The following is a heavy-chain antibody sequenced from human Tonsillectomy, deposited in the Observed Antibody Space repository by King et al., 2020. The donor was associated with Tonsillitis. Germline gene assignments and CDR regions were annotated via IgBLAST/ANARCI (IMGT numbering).Heavy chain of an antibody. CDR3: AKGNKWVTMVRGVIPFDY. CDR1: GFTFSSYA. D-gene: IGHD3-10*01. V-gene: IGHV3-23*04. J-gene: IGHJ4*02. Sequence: VQLVESGGGLVQPGGSLRVSCPASGFTFSSYAMSWVRQAPGKGLEWVSSISGSGDSTYYADSVKGRFTISRDNSKNPLYLQMNSLRAEDSAVYYCAKGNKWVTMVRGVIPFDYWGQGTLVTVSS. CDR2: ISGSGDST.